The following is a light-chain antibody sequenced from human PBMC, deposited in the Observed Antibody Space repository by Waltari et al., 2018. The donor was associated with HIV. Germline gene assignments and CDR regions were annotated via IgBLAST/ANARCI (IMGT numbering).Light chain of an antibody. CDR1: QSISSW. Sequence: DIQMTQSTSTLSASVGGRVTITCRASQSISSWLAWYQMKPGKAPKLLIYKASSLESGVSSRFSGSGSGTEFTLTISSLQPDDFATYYCQYYNTYSRTFGQGTKVEL. V-gene: IGKV1-5*03. CDR3: QYYNTYSRT. J-gene: IGKJ2*02. CDR2: KAS.